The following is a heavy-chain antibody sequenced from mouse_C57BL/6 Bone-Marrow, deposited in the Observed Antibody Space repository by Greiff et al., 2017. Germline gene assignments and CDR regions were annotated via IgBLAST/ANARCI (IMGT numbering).Heavy chain of an antibody. Sequence: QVQLKQPGAELVRPGSSVKLSCKASGYTFTSYWMDWVKQRPGQGLEWIGNIYPSDSETHYNQKFKDKATLTVDKSSSTAYMQLSSLTSEDSAVYYCARREAGSSRYYFDYWGQGTTLTVSS. J-gene: IGHJ2*01. CDR3: ARREAGSSRYYFDY. D-gene: IGHD1-1*01. CDR1: GYTFTSYW. V-gene: IGHV1-61*01. CDR2: IYPSDSET.